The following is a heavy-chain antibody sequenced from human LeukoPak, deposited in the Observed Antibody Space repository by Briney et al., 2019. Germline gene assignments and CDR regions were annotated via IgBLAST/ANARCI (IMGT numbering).Heavy chain of an antibody. Sequence: SETLSLTCAVHGGSFCGYYWNWIRQPPGKGLEWIGEINHAGSTNYSPSLRGRVSLSVDSSKSQISLKLTSVTAADTAVYYCARADYYNDDGFDWGQGTRVTVSS. V-gene: IGHV4-34*01. CDR1: GGSFCGYY. D-gene: IGHD3-10*01. J-gene: IGHJ4*02. CDR2: INHAGST. CDR3: ARADYYNDDGFD.